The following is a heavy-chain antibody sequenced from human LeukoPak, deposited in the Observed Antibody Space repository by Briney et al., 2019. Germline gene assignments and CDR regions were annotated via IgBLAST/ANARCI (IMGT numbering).Heavy chain of an antibody. Sequence: ASVKVSCKTSGGTFSNYPISWVRQAPGQGLEWMGWINPHSGGTDHAQKFQGRVTMTRDTSISTAYMELSRLRSDDTAVYYCARDMDSGPDFFDYWGLGTLVTVSS. CDR3: ARDMDSGPDFFDY. V-gene: IGHV1-2*02. CDR2: INPHSGGT. D-gene: IGHD1-26*01. CDR1: GGTFSNYP. J-gene: IGHJ4*02.